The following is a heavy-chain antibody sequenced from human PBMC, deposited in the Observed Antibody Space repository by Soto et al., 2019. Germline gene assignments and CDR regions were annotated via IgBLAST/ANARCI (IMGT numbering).Heavy chain of an antibody. CDR3: AKGRDMITFGGVHDY. CDR2: ISGSGGST. CDR1: GFTFSSYA. V-gene: IGHV3-23*01. Sequence: GGSLRLSCAASGFTFSSYAMSWVRQAPGKGLEWVSAISGSGGSTYYADSVKGRFTISRDNSKNTLYLQMNSLRAEDTAVYYCAKGRDMITFGGVHDYWGQGTLVTVSS. J-gene: IGHJ4*02. D-gene: IGHD3-16*01.